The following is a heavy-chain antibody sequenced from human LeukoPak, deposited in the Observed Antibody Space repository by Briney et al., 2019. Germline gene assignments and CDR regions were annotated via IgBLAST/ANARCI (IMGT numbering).Heavy chain of an antibody. J-gene: IGHJ4*02. CDR2: INHSGST. CDR3: ARGRVLGLRKLERRGYFDY. Sequence: SETLSLTCAVYGGSFSGYYWSWIRQPPGKGLEWIGEINHSGSTNYNPSLKSRVTISVDTSKNQFSLKLSSVTAADTAAYYCARGRVLGLRKLERRGYFDYWGQGTLVTVSS. D-gene: IGHD1-1*01. CDR1: GGSFSGYY. V-gene: IGHV4-34*01.